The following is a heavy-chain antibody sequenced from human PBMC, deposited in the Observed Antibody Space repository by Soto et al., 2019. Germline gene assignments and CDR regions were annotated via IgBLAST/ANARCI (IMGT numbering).Heavy chain of an antibody. V-gene: IGHV6-1*01. CDR3: TTGGTSGRYVNYYYGMDD. J-gene: IGHJ6*02. CDR2: TYYRSKWYT. D-gene: IGHD3-3*01. Sequence: SQTLSLTCAISGDSVASNSAAWNWIRQSPSRGLEWLGRTYYRSKWYTDYAESVKSRITINPDTSKNQVSLQLKSVTPEDTAVYYCTTGGTSGRYVNYYYGMDDWGQGTTVTVSS. CDR1: GDSVASNSAA.